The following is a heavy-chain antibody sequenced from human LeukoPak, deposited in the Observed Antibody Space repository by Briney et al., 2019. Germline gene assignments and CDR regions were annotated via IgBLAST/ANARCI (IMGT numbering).Heavy chain of an antibody. J-gene: IGHJ4*02. V-gene: IGHV3-7*01. CDR2: IREDGSEK. CDR1: GFAFGSYW. CDR3: ARLKAVTGNAFDY. Sequence: GGSLRLSCAVSGFAFGSYWMTWVRQAPGKGLEWVANIREDGSEKNYVDSVKGRFTISRDNAKNSLYLQLNSLRVEDTAVYYCARLKAVTGNAFDYWGQGTLVTVSS. D-gene: IGHD6-19*01.